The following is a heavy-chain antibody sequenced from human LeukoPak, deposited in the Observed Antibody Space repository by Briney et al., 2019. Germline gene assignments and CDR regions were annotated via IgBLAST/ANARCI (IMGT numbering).Heavy chain of an antibody. CDR2: IKEDGSEK. V-gene: IGHV3-7*01. D-gene: IGHD3-10*01. Sequence: GGSLRLSCAASGFTFSSYWMSWVRQAPGKGLEWVANIKEDGSEKHFVDSVKGRFTISRDNAKNSLYLEMNSLRAEDTAVYYCARDRGIVGQFDPWGQGTLVTVSS. CDR3: ARDRGIVGQFDP. CDR1: GFTFSSYW. J-gene: IGHJ5*02.